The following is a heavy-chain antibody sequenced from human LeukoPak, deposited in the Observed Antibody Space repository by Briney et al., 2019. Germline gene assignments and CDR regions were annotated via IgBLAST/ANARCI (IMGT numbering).Heavy chain of an antibody. CDR3: ARQGYNWNDGEVYYYYGMDV. CDR1: GYSFTSYW. V-gene: IGHV5-10-1*01. D-gene: IGHD1-1*01. J-gene: IGHJ6*04. Sequence: GESLKISCKGSGYSFTSYWISWVRQMPGKGLEWMGRIDPSDSYTNYSPSFQGHVTISADKPISTAYLQWSSLKASDTAMYYCARQGYNWNDGEVYYYYGMDVWGKGTTVTVSS. CDR2: IDPSDSYT.